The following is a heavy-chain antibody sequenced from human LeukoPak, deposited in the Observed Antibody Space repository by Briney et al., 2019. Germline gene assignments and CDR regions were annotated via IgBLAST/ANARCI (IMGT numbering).Heavy chain of an antibody. Sequence: ASVKVSCKASGYTFTSYTMHWVRQAPGQRLEWMGWINAGNGNTKYSQKFQGRVTITRDTSASTAYMELSSLRSEDTAVYYCARDLNWFGELPLLPDYWGQGTLVTVS. CDR1: GYTFTSYT. V-gene: IGHV1-3*01. CDR3: ARDLNWFGELPLLPDY. CDR2: INAGNGNT. D-gene: IGHD3-10*01. J-gene: IGHJ4*02.